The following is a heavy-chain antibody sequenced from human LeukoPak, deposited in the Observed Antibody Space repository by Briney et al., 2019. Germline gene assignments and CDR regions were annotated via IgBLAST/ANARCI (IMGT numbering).Heavy chain of an antibody. D-gene: IGHD3-10*01. CDR2: INHSGST. J-gene: IGHJ4*02. V-gene: IGHV4-34*01. Sequence: SETLSLTCAVYGGSFSGYYWSWIRQPPGKGLEWIGEINHSGSTNYNPSLTSRVTISVDTSKNQFSLKLSSVTAADTAVYYCATSRGLHYFDYWGQGTLVTVSS. CDR3: ATSRGLHYFDY. CDR1: GGSFSGYY.